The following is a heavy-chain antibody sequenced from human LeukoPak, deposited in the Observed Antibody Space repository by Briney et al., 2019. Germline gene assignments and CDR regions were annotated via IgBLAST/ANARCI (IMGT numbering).Heavy chain of an antibody. CDR2: LYSDGKT. V-gene: IGHV3-53*01. CDR1: GFTVITND. J-gene: IGHJ4*02. Sequence: GGSLRLSCAASGFTVITNDMTWVRQSPGKGLEWVSVLYSDGKTKYAEPCQGRFTISRDNSKTTLYIEMTRLSPDDTAVYYCARGVEPLADNTLAYWGQGNLVTVSS. D-gene: IGHD1-14*01. CDR3: ARGVEPLADNTLAY.